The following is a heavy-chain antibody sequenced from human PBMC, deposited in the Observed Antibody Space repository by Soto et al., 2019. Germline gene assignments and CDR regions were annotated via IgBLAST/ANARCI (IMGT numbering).Heavy chain of an antibody. J-gene: IGHJ5*01. V-gene: IGHV5-51*01. CDR1: GYTFSNQW. Sequence: GESLKISCRGSGYTFSNQWIAWVRQTPGKGLEWMGIIYPGDSESRYSPSFQGQVTISVDKSITTAYLQWSSLKASDTAMYYCARASTGWPNWFDSWGQGTLVTVSS. D-gene: IGHD6-19*01. CDR3: ARASTGWPNWFDS. CDR2: IYPGDSES.